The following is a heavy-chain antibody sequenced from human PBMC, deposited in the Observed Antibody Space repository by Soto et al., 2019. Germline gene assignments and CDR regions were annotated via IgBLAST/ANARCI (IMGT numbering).Heavy chain of an antibody. J-gene: IGHJ6*03. Sequence: ASVKVSCKASGYTFTSYDINWVRQATGQGLEWMGWMNPNSGNTGYAQKFQGRVTMTRKTSISTAYMELSSLRSEDTAVYYCARETDLYSSSSYYYYMDVWGKGTTVTVSS. D-gene: IGHD6-6*01. CDR2: MNPNSGNT. V-gene: IGHV1-8*01. CDR3: ARETDLYSSSSYYYYMDV. CDR1: GYTFTSYD.